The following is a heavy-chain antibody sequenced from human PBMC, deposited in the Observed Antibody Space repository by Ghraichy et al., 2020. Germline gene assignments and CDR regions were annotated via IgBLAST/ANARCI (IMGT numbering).Heavy chain of an antibody. V-gene: IGHV3-48*02. CDR2: ITSSSRFI. D-gene: IGHD4-23*01. Sequence: GGSLRLSCAASGFILSSYSMHWVRQAPGKGLEWVAYITSSSRFITYADSVKGRFTISRDNAKNSLDLQMKSLRDEDTAVYYCARGSKVVRFYYYDGMDVWGQGTTVTVSS. J-gene: IGHJ6*02. CDR1: GFILSSYS. CDR3: ARGSKVVRFYYYDGMDV.